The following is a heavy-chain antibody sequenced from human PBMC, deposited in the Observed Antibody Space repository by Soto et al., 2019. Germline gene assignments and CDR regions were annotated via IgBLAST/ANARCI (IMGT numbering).Heavy chain of an antibody. V-gene: IGHV1-2*04. CDR1: VYTFTGYY. Sequence: SVKRSCKASVYTFTGYYMHWVRQAPEQRIESMGWINPNSGGTNYAQKFQGWFTMTRATSISTAYMELSRLRSDDRAVYYCARSYYCSSTSCSVEGHRMDVWGQGTTVTVSS. CDR3: ARSYYCSSTSCSVEGHRMDV. CDR2: INPNSGGT. J-gene: IGHJ6*02. D-gene: IGHD2-2*01.